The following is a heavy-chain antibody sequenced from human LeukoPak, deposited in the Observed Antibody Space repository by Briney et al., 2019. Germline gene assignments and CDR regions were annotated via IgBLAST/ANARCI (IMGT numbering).Heavy chain of an antibody. V-gene: IGHV3-30-3*01. CDR1: GFAFSSYA. J-gene: IGHJ5*02. CDR3: ARDQPGTYTLSGA. D-gene: IGHD1-14*01. Sequence: PGRSLRLSCAASGFAFSSYAMHWVRQAPGKGLEWVAFISYDESSIYYADSVKGRFTISRDSSKNTLYLQMNSLRAEDTAVYFCARDQPGTYTLSGAWGQGTLVTVSS. CDR2: ISYDESSI.